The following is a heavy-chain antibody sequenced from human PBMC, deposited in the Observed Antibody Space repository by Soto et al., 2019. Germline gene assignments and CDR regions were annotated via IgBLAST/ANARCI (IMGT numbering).Heavy chain of an antibody. V-gene: IGHV3-30*03. CDR2: ISYDGSYK. Sequence: GGSLRLSCAASGFTFSSYGMHWVRQAPGKGLEWVAVISYDGSYKSYADSVKGRFTISRDNSKNTLYLQMNSLRTEDTAVYYCAICTYSSSSISIVSSGQGTLVTV. CDR3: AICTYSSSSISIVS. J-gene: IGHJ5*02. D-gene: IGHD6-6*01. CDR1: GFTFSSYG.